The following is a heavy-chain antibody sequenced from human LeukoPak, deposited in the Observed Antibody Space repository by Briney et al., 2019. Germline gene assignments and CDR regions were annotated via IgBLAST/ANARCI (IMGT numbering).Heavy chain of an antibody. D-gene: IGHD1-26*01. CDR2: MNPHSGNT. Sequence: ASVKVSCKTSGYTFTSYDIYWVRQDTGQGLEWLGWMNPHSGNTDYAQKFQGRVTMTRSTSISTAYMELSSLRSEDTAVYFCARGHTVSSGSYVYWGQGTLVTVSS. CDR3: ARGHTVSSGSYVY. CDR1: GYTFTSYD. V-gene: IGHV1-8*01. J-gene: IGHJ4*02.